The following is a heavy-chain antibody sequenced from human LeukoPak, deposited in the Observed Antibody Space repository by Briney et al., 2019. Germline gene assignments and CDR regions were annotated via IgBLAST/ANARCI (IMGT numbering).Heavy chain of an antibody. D-gene: IGHD2/OR15-2a*01. CDR2: INWNGGST. CDR1: GFTFDDYG. Sequence: GGSLRLSCAVSGFTFDDYGMSWVRQAPGKGLEWVSGINWNGGSTGYADSVKGRFTISRDNAKHSLYLQMNSLRAEDTALYYCASAGAGFSLDPWGQGTLVTVSS. V-gene: IGHV3-20*04. CDR3: ASAGAGFSLDP. J-gene: IGHJ5*02.